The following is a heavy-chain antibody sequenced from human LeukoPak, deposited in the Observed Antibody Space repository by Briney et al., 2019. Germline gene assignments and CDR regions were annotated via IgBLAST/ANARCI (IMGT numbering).Heavy chain of an antibody. CDR3: ARDDGDPSFDY. V-gene: IGHV1-18*01. CDR2: ISAYNGNT. CDR1: GYTFTSYG. Sequence: ASVKVSCKASGYTFTSYGISWVRQAPGQGLEWMGWISAYNGNTNYAQKFQGRVTMTRDTSISTAYMELSRLRSDDTAVYYCARDDGDPSFDYWGQGTLVTVSS. J-gene: IGHJ4*02. D-gene: IGHD4-17*01.